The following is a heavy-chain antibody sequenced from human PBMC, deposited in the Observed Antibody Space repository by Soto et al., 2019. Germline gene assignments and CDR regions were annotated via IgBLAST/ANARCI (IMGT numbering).Heavy chain of an antibody. D-gene: IGHD3-22*01. CDR3: ARVVSRNYYLLDY. J-gene: IGHJ4*02. CDR1: GDSIDSGGYY. CDR2: INYSGNT. Sequence: PSETLSLTCTVSGDSIDSGGYYWGWIRQHPGKGLEWIGYINYSGNTYYNPSLKSRVTMSIDTSDNXXXXNLNSLTAADTAVYYCARVVSRNYYLLDYWGQGTLVTVSS. V-gene: IGHV4-31*03.